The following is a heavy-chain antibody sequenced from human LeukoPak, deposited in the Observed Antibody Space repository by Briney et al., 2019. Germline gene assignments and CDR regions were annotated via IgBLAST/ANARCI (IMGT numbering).Heavy chain of an antibody. Sequence: GGSLRLSCAASGFTFSTYSMNWVRQAPGKGLEWVSFISSSSSYIYYADSVKGRFTISRDKSKNTLYLQMNSLRAEDTAVYYCAKGLAVAGHFDYWGQGTLVTVSS. D-gene: IGHD6-19*01. J-gene: IGHJ4*02. CDR3: AKGLAVAGHFDY. V-gene: IGHV3-21*04. CDR1: GFTFSTYS. CDR2: ISSSSSYI.